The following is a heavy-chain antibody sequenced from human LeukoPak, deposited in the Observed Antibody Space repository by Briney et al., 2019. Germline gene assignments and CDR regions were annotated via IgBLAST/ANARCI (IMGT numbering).Heavy chain of an antibody. V-gene: IGHV1-2*06. Sequence: ASVKASCKASGYTFTGYQIHWVRQAPGQGLEWMGRINPNSGGTNYAQKFQGRVTMTRDTSISTAYMELSGLTSDDTAVYYCARDMVSGGSYSTRFDYWGQGTLVTVSS. CDR3: ARDMVSGGSYSTRFDY. CDR2: INPNSGGT. CDR1: GYTFTGYQ. J-gene: IGHJ4*02. D-gene: IGHD1-26*01.